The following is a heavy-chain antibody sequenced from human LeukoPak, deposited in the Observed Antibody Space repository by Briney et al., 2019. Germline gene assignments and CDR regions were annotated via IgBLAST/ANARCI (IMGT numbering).Heavy chain of an antibody. CDR2: IYYSGTT. Sequence: PSETLSLTCTVSGVSISRYYWSWLRQSPGKGLEWIGYIYYSGTTNYNPSLKSRVTMSVDTSKNQFSLKLSSVTAADTAVYYCAREDPQTTVPEGMDVWGQGATVTVSS. V-gene: IGHV4-59*01. CDR1: GVSISRYY. CDR3: AREDPQTTVPEGMDV. D-gene: IGHD4-17*01. J-gene: IGHJ6*02.